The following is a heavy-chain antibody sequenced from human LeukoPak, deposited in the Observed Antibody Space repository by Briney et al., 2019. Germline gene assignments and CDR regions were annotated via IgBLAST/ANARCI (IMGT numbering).Heavy chain of an antibody. J-gene: IGHJ4*02. Sequence: PGGSLRLSCADSGFTFSSYWMSWVRQAPGKGLEWVAVISYDGSNKYYADSVKGRFTISRDNSKNTLYLQMNSLRAEDTAVYYCAKDSVTFGGVIAPQPHFDYWGQGTLVTVSS. V-gene: IGHV3-30*18. CDR3: AKDSVTFGGVIAPQPHFDY. CDR2: ISYDGSNK. CDR1: GFTFSSYW. D-gene: IGHD3-16*02.